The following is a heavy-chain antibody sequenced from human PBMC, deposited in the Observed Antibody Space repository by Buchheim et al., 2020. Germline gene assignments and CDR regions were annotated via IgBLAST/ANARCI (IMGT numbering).Heavy chain of an antibody. CDR2: ISYDGSNK. CDR3: ARGPICSSTSCSVYNWFDP. V-gene: IGHV3-30-3*01. J-gene: IGHJ5*02. Sequence: QVQLVESGGGVVQPGRSLRLSCAASGFTFSSYAMHWVRQAPGKGLEWVAVISYDGSNKYYADSVKGRFTISRDNSKNTLYLQMNSLRAEDTAVYYCARGPICSSTSCSVYNWFDPWGQGTL. D-gene: IGHD2-2*01. CDR1: GFTFSSYA.